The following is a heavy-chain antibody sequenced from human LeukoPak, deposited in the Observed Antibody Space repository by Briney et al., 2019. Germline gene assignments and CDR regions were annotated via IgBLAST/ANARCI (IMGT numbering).Heavy chain of an antibody. D-gene: IGHD5-18*01. J-gene: IGHJ4*02. CDR3: AKGEYSYGYLFDY. CDR2: ISGSGSST. V-gene: IGHV3-23*01. CDR1: GFTFSNFA. Sequence: GGSLRLSCAASGFTFSNFALSWVRQAPGKGLEWVSTISGSGSSTYYADSVKGRSTISRDHSGNTLYLQMNSLRAEDTAVYYCAKGEYSYGYLFDYWGQGTLVTVSS.